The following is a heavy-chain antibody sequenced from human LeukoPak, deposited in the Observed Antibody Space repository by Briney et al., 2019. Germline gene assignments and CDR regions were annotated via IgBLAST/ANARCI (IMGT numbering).Heavy chain of an antibody. J-gene: IGHJ4*02. CDR2: INPNSGGT. CDR1: GYTFTGYY. Sequence: SVKVSCKASGYTFTGYYMHWVRQAPGQGLEWMGRINPNSGGTNYAQKFQGRVTMTRDTSISTAYMELSSLRSEDTAVYYCARGLGGSYYQWSQGTLVTVSS. CDR3: ARGLGGSYYQ. D-gene: IGHD3-10*01. V-gene: IGHV1-2*06.